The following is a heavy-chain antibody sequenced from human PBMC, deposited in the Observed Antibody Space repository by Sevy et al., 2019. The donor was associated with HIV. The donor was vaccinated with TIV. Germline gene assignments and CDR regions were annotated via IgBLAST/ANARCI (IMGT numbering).Heavy chain of an antibody. J-gene: IGHJ4*02. Sequence: GGSLRLSCAASGFTFSSYAMSWVRQAPGKGLEWVSAISGSGGSTYYADSVKGRFTISRDNSKNTLYLQRNSLRAEDTAVYYCANLVAAAGKRNFDYWGQGTLVTVSS. CDR3: ANLVAAAGKRNFDY. CDR1: GFTFSSYA. V-gene: IGHV3-23*01. CDR2: ISGSGGST. D-gene: IGHD6-13*01.